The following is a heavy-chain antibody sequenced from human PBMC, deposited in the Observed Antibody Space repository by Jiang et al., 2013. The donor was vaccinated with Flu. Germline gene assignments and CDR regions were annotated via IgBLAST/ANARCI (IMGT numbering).Heavy chain of an antibody. Sequence: SVSSNSAAWNWIRQSPSRGLEWLGRTYYRSKWYNDYAVSVKSRITINPDTSKNQFSLQLNSVTPEDTAVYYCARDSLLTSVTIYYYYYGMDVWGQGP. V-gene: IGHV6-1*01. CDR1: SVSSNSAA. J-gene: IGHJ6*02. D-gene: IGHD4-17*01. CDR3: ARDSLLTSVTIYYYYYGMDV. CDR2: TYYRSKWYN.